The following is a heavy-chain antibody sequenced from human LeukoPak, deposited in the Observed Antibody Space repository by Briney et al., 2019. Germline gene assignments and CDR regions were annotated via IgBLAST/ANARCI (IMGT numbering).Heavy chain of an antibody. CDR1: GGSISSYY. CDR2: INHSGST. Sequence: PSETLSLTCTVSGGSISSYYWSWIRQPPGKGLEWIGEINHSGSTNYNPSLKSRVTISVDTSKNQFSLKLSSVTAADTAVYYCARGQAVAGHEFDYWGQGTLVTVSS. CDR3: ARGQAVAGHEFDY. D-gene: IGHD6-19*01. V-gene: IGHV4-34*01. J-gene: IGHJ4*02.